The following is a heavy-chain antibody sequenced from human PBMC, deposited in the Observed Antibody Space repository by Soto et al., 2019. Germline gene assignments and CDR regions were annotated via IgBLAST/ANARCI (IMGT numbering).Heavy chain of an antibody. CDR2: IHYNGNT. J-gene: IGHJ4*02. D-gene: IGHD5-12*01. CDR3: AREGNLGRWLQPLDF. V-gene: IGHV4-59*01. CDR1: RDSISAYS. Sequence: QVQLQVSGPGLVKPSETLSLTCTVSRDSISAYSWSWVRQPPGKGLEWIGNIHYNGNTKYSPSLKSRVTMSVDTSKNHFSLRLISVTAADTAIYFCAREGNLGRWLQPLDFWGQGTLVTVSS.